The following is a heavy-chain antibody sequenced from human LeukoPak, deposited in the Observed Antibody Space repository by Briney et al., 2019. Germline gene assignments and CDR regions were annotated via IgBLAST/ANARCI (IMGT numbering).Heavy chain of an antibody. CDR1: GYSFSDYW. CDR2: IYPGDSDT. Sequence: GESLKISCKGSGYSFSDYWIGWARQMPGKGLEWMGTIYPGDSDTKYSPSSEGRVTISADKSIGTAYLQWSSLKASDTAMYYCARVTMIAGMDVWGQGTTVTVSS. CDR3: ARVTMIAGMDV. V-gene: IGHV5-51*01. D-gene: IGHD3-22*01. J-gene: IGHJ6*02.